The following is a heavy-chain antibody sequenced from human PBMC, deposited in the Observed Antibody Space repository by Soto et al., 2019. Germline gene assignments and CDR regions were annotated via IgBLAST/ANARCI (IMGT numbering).Heavy chain of an antibody. CDR3: AMDRFLEWLGYYYGMDV. CDR2: INPSGGST. D-gene: IGHD3-3*01. V-gene: IGHV1-46*01. Sequence: GASVKVSCKASGYTFTSYYMHWVRQAPGQGLEWMGIINPSGGSTSYAQKFQGRVTMTRGTSTSTVYMELSSLRSEDTAVYYCAMDRFLEWLGYYYGMDVWGQGTTVTVSS. CDR1: GYTFTSYY. J-gene: IGHJ6*02.